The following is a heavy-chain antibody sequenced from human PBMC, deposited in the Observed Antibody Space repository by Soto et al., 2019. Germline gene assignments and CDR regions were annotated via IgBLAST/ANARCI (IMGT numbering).Heavy chain of an antibody. CDR2: IIPILGIA. D-gene: IGHD6-19*01. CDR3: ARGGIGVAGYNWYFDL. CDR1: GGTFSSYT. J-gene: IGHJ2*01. Sequence: QVQLVQSGAEVKKPGSSVKVSCKASGGTFSSYTISWVRQAPGQGREWMGRIIPILGIANFAQKVQGRVTITADKSTSTAYMELSSWGPDDTAVYYCARGGIGVAGYNWYFDLWGRGTLVTVSS. V-gene: IGHV1-69*02.